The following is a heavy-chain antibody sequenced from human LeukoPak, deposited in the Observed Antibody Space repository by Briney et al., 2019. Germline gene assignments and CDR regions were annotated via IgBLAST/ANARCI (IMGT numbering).Heavy chain of an antibody. D-gene: IGHD1-26*01. V-gene: IGHV1-18*01. CDR1: GYTFTSYG. J-gene: IGHJ4*02. Sequence: RASVKVSCKASGYTFTSYGISWVRQAPGQGLEWMGWISAYNGNTNYAQKLQGRVTMTTDTSTSTAYMELRSLRSDDTAVYYCARVHYSGTYFSQNYFDYWGQGTLATVSS. CDR3: ARVHYSGTYFSQNYFDY. CDR2: ISAYNGNT.